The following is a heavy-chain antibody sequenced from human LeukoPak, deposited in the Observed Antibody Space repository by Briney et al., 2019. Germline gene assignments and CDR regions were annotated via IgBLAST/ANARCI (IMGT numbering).Heavy chain of an antibody. D-gene: IGHD1/OR15-1a*01. CDR1: GGSISSYY. J-gene: IGHJ4*02. CDR3: ARQGTGSVPHYFDY. V-gene: IGHV4-59*08. CDR2: IYYSGST. Sequence: SETLSLTCTVSGGSISSYYWSWIRQPPGKGLEWIGYIYYSGSTNYNPSLESRVTISVDTSKNQFSLKLSSVTAADTAVYYCARQGTGSVPHYFDYWGQGTLVTVSS.